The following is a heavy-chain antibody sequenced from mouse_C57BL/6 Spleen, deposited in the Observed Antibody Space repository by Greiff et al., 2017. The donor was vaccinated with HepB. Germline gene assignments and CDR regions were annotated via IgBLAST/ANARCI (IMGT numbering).Heavy chain of an antibody. CDR3: ARPPYGSSSLLDY. V-gene: IGHV1-50*01. D-gene: IGHD1-1*01. J-gene: IGHJ2*01. CDR1: GYTFTSYW. CDR2: IDPSDSYT. Sequence: QVQLQQPGAELVKPGASVKLSCKASGYTFTSYWMQWVKQRPGQGLEWIGEIDPSDSYTNYNQKFKGKATLTVDTSSSTAYMQLSSLTSEDSAVYYCARPPYGSSSLLDYWGQGTTLTVSS.